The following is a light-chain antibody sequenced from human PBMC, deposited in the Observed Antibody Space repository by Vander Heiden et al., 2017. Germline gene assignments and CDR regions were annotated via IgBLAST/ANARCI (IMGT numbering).Light chain of an antibody. V-gene: IGKV2-28*01. J-gene: IGKJ3*01. Sequence: DIVITQSQLSLPVTSGETASISCRSRQSLLHSDGYTFLDWYLQKSVQSPQLLIYLGSKRASGVPARLRGSGSCTDFTRKISSVVAEDVGVYYSGQVALGFTFGHGTKVDIK. CDR2: LGS. CDR1: QSLLHSDGYTF. CDR3: GQVALGFT.